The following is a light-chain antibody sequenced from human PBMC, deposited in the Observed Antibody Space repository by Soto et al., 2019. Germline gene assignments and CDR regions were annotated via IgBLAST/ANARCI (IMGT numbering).Light chain of an antibody. Sequence: EIVMTQSPATLSVSPGERATLSCRASQSVSSNLAWYQQKPGQAPRLLIYGASTRATGIPARFSGSGSGTEFTLTISILQSEDFAVYYCQPYNNWWTFGQGTKVEIK. V-gene: IGKV3-15*01. CDR2: GAS. CDR3: QPYNNWWT. CDR1: QSVSSN. J-gene: IGKJ1*01.